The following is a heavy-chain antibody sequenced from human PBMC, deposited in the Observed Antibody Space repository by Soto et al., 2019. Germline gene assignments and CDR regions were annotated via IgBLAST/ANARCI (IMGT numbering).Heavy chain of an antibody. V-gene: IGHV1-69*01. CDR3: ATAPGWYTGSLN. D-gene: IGHD1-26*01. CDR2: IIPKFGTT. J-gene: IGHJ4*02. CDR1: GGTFSSDV. Sequence: QVQLVQSGTEVKKPGSSVKVSCKASGGTFSSDVITWVRQAPGQGLEWVGGIIPKFGTTKHAQMLRGRVTITADESMSTVYLEVSSLRFADTAVYYCATAPGWYTGSLNWGQGSLITVAS.